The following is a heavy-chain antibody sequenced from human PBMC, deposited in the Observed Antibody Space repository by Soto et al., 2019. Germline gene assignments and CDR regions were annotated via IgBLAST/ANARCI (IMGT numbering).Heavy chain of an antibody. CDR2: IYYIGNP. CDR3: VRLRGYCSTTGCHSSYPMDV. Sequence: SETLSLPYSVSGGSIRRSSYSWGWLRQPPGKGLEWIGTIYYIGNPYYTPSLKSRLTISVDTSKNQLSLKLSSVTAADTAVYYCVRLRGYCSTTGCHSSYPMDVWGQGTAVT. J-gene: IGHJ6*01. V-gene: IGHV4-39*01. D-gene: IGHD2-2*01. CDR1: GGSIRRSSYS.